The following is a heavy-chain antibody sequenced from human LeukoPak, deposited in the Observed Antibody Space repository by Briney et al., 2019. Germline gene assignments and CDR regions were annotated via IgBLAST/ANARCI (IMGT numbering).Heavy chain of an antibody. Sequence: PGGTLRLFCAASGYTFSSFGMSWVRQAPGKGLEWVSLSYSDGRTFYADSVKGRCTISRDNSKNTLYLQMNSLRAEDTAVYYCAKDWGYRFASGSSYFDHWGQGTLVTVSS. D-gene: IGHD3-10*01. J-gene: IGHJ4*02. CDR2: SYSDGRT. CDR3: AKDWGYRFASGSSYFDH. CDR1: GYTFSSFG. V-gene: IGHV3-23*01.